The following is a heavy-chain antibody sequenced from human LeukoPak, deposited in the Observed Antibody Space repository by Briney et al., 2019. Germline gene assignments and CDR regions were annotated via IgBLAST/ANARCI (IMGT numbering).Heavy chain of an antibody. V-gene: IGHV4-59*11. J-gene: IGHJ4*02. Sequence: SETLSLTCTVSGGSISSHYWSWIRQPPGKGLEWIGYIYYSGSTNYNPSLKSRVTISVDTSKSQFSLNLTSMTAADTAVYYCARGGGSFDYWGQRTLVTVSS. CDR1: GGSISSHY. CDR3: ARGGGSFDY. CDR2: IYYSGST. D-gene: IGHD1-26*01.